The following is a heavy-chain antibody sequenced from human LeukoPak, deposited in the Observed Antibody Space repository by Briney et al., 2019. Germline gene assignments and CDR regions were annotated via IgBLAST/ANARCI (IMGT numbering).Heavy chain of an antibody. CDR1: GGSISSYY. CDR3: ARYVWGSYPTFEDY. CDR2: IYYSGST. D-gene: IGHD3-16*02. V-gene: IGHV4-59*01. J-gene: IGHJ4*02. Sequence: SETLSLTCTGSGGSISSYYWSWIRQPPGTGLEWIGYIYYSGSTNYNPSPKSRVTISVDTSKNQFSLKLSSVTAADTAVYYCARYVWGSYPTFEDYWGQGTLVTVSS.